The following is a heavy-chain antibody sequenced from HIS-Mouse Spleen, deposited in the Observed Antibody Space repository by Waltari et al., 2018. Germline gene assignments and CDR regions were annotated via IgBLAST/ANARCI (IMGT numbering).Heavy chain of an antibody. V-gene: IGHV4-34*01. Sequence: QVQLQQWGAGLLKPSETLSLTCAVYGGSFSGYYWSWIRQPPGKGLEWIGEINHSGSTNYTPALKSRVTISVDTSKNQFSLKLSSVTAADTAVYYCARKGIAAAGTGNAFDIWGQGTMVTVSS. CDR2: INHSGST. J-gene: IGHJ3*02. D-gene: IGHD6-13*01. CDR3: ARKGIAAAGTGNAFDI. CDR1: GGSFSGYY.